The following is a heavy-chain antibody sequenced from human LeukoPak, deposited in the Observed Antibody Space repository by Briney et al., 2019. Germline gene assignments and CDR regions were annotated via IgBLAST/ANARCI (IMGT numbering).Heavy chain of an antibody. CDR3: ARDSSGYPLVN. Sequence: SETLSLTCTVSGVSISSSYSYWGWIRQPPGKGLEWIGSIYYSGSTYYNPSLKSRVTISVDTSKNQFSLKLISVTAADTAVYYCARDSSGYPLVNWGQGTLVTVSS. J-gene: IGHJ4*02. CDR1: GVSISSSYSY. CDR2: IYYSGST. V-gene: IGHV4-39*07. D-gene: IGHD2-21*01.